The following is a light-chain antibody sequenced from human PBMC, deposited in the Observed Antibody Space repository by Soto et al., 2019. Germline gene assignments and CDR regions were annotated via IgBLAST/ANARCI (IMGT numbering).Light chain of an antibody. CDR2: TTS. J-gene: IGKJ5*01. CDR1: QSIKSY. Sequence: DIQMTQSPSSLSASIGDRVTITCRASQSIKSYLNWYHQKAGKVPKLLIYTTSYLASGVPSRFSGSASGTDFTLTISSLQPEDFATYYFQQTYSAPITFGQGTRLEI. V-gene: IGKV1-39*01. CDR3: QQTYSAPIT.